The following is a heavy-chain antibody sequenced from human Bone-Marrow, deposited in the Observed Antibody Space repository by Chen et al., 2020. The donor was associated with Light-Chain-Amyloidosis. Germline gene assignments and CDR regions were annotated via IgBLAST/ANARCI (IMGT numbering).Heavy chain of an antibody. Sequence: EVQLVESGGGLVQPGRSLRLSCAASGFTFNDYAMYWVRQGPGKGLEWVSGISSNSGSIGYADSVKGRFSISRDNAKNYLHLQMNSLRPEDTALYYCVKSLIPSRYPYHYYMDVWGKGTTVIVSS. CDR1: GFTFNDYA. D-gene: IGHD1-1*01. J-gene: IGHJ6*03. CDR2: ISSNSGSI. CDR3: VKSLIPSRYPYHYYMDV. V-gene: IGHV3-9*01.